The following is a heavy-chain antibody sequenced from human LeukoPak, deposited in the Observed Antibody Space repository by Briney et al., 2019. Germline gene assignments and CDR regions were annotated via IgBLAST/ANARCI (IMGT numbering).Heavy chain of an antibody. CDR2: IFYSGST. Sequence: SETLSLTCTVSGGSISTYYWSWIRQPPGKGLEWIGYIFYSGSTNYNPSLKSRVTISVDTSKNQFSLKLSSVTAADTAVYYCARGSSGYCPDYWGQGTLVTVSS. CDR3: ARGSSGYCPDY. D-gene: IGHD3-22*01. V-gene: IGHV4-59*01. J-gene: IGHJ4*02. CDR1: GGSISTYY.